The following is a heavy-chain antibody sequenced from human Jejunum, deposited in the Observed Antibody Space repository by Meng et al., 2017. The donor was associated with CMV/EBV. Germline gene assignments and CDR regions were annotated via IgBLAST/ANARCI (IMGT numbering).Heavy chain of an antibody. J-gene: IGHJ4*02. CDR2: LNPNSGDT. CDR1: GYPFTGYY. CDR3: ATSSSGFDFWTDN. V-gene: IGHV1-2*02. D-gene: IGHD5-12*01. Sequence: SGYPFTGYYMRWVRQAPGQGPEWMGWLNPNSGDTTYAQQFQGRVSMTRDTSISTAYMELSSLRSDDTAVYYCATSSSGFDFWTDNWGQGTLVTVSS.